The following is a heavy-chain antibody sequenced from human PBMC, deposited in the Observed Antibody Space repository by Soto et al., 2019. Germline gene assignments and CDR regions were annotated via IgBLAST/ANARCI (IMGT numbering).Heavy chain of an antibody. CDR1: GGTFSSYA. D-gene: IGHD5-18*01. CDR3: ARGSTAMVLYYFDY. J-gene: IGHJ4*02. Sequence: SVKVSCKASGGTFSSYAISWVRQAPGQGLEWMGGIIPIFGTANYAQKLQGRVTMTTDTSTSTAYMELRSLRSDDTAVYYCARGSTAMVLYYFDYWGQGTLVTVSS. V-gene: IGHV1-69*05. CDR2: IIPIFGTA.